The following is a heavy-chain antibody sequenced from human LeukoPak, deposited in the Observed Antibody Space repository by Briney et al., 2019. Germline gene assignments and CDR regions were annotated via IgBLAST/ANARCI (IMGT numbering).Heavy chain of an antibody. CDR2: ISSSGSTI. D-gene: IGHD2-15*01. V-gene: IGHV3-11*01. J-gene: IGHJ6*02. CDR3: ARASGICSGGSCQPYYYYGMDV. Sequence: GSLRLSCAASGFTFSDYYMSSIRQAPGKGLEWVSYISSSGSTIYYADSVKGRFTISRDNAKNSLCLQMNSLRAEDTAVYYCARASGICSGGSCQPYYYYGMDVWGQGTTVTVSS. CDR1: GFTFSDYY.